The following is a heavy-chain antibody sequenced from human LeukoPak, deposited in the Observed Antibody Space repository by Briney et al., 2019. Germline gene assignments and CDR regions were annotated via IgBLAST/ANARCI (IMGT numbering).Heavy chain of an antibody. CDR2: INTRSSET. D-gene: IGHD3-22*01. Sequence: ASVKVSCKAFGYRFMNYYIHWVRQAPGQGHEWMGVINTRSSETNYAQKFQGRVTMTRDTSTSTTYMELSSMKSEDTAVYFCARDIRSGWLIVWYLDYWGQGTLVTVSS. J-gene: IGHJ4*02. V-gene: IGHV1-46*01. CDR1: GYRFMNYY. CDR3: ARDIRSGWLIVWYLDY.